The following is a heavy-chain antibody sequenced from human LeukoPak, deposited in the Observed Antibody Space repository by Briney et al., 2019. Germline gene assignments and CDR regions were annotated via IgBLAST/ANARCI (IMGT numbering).Heavy chain of an antibody. CDR1: GGSISSYY. CDR2: IYYSGST. CDR3: ARMAARDWYYYDSSGHFDY. D-gene: IGHD3-22*01. V-gene: IGHV4-59*01. Sequence: PSETLSLTCTVSGGSISSYYWSWIRQPPGKGLEWIGYIYYSGSTNYNPSLKSRVTISVDTSKNQFSLKLSSVTAADTAVYYCARMAARDWYYYDSSGHFDYWGQGTLVTVSS. J-gene: IGHJ4*02.